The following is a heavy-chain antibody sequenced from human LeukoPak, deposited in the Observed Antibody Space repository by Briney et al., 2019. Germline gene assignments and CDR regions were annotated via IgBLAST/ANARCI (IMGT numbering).Heavy chain of an antibody. Sequence: ASVKVSCKASGYTFTSYGISCVRQAPGQGLEWMGWISAYNGNTNYAQKLQGRVTMTTDTSTSTAYMELRSLRSDDTAVYYCAREGSDCSGGSCYLGHWFDPWGQGTLVTVSS. J-gene: IGHJ5*02. V-gene: IGHV1-18*01. CDR1: GYTFTSYG. D-gene: IGHD2-15*01. CDR2: ISAYNGNT. CDR3: AREGSDCSGGSCYLGHWFDP.